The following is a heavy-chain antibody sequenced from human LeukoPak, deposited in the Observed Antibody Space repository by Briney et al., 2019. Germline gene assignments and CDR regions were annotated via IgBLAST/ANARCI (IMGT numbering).Heavy chain of an antibody. CDR3: ARNPGARIAVAGYVDY. D-gene: IGHD6-19*01. Sequence: GGSLRLSCAASGLTSGFTFSSYWMSWIRQAPGKGLEWVSSISSSSSYIYYADSVKGRFTISRDNAKNSLYLQMDSLRAEDTAVYYCARNPGARIAVAGYVDYWGQGTLVTVSS. CDR1: GFTFSSYW. V-gene: IGHV3-21*01. CDR2: ISSSSSYI. J-gene: IGHJ4*02.